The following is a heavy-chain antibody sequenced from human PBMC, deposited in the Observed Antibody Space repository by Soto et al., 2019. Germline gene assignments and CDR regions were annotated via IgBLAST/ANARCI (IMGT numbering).Heavy chain of an antibody. Sequence: QVQLQESGPGLVKPSETLSLTCTVSGGSISSHYCSWIRQPPGKGLDWIGYIYYSGRPNYNPPLNSRITISLDTSRNQFSLKLSSVTAADTAIYYCARGGNSDYYGMDVWGQGSTVTVSS. CDR2: IYYSGRP. CDR3: ARGGNSDYYGMDV. J-gene: IGHJ6*02. CDR1: GGSISSHY. V-gene: IGHV4-59*11. D-gene: IGHD4-4*01.